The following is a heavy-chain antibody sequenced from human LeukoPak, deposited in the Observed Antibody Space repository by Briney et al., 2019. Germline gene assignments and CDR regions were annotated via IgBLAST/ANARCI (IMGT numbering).Heavy chain of an antibody. CDR1: GFTFSSYW. CDR2: INSDGSAT. CDR3: TRDHGLDV. Sequence: GGSLRLSCAASGFTFSSYWMSWVRQAPGKGLMWVSQINSDGSATSCADPVKGRCTISRDNAKNMLYLEMNSLRVEDTAVYFCTRDHGLDVWGQGTT. J-gene: IGHJ6*02. V-gene: IGHV3-74*01.